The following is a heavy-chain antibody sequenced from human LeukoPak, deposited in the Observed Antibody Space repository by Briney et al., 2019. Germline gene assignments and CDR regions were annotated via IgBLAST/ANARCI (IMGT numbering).Heavy chain of an antibody. D-gene: IGHD3-9*01. CDR1: GFTFSSYA. CDR2: ISGSGGST. Sequence: GGPLRLSCAASGFTFSSYAMSWVRQAPGKGLEWVSAISGSGGSTYYADSVKGRFTISKDNSKNTLYLQMNSLRAEDTAVYYCAKVTRLRYFDWLAPLDYWGQGTLVTVSS. CDR3: AKVTRLRYFDWLAPLDY. J-gene: IGHJ4*02. V-gene: IGHV3-23*01.